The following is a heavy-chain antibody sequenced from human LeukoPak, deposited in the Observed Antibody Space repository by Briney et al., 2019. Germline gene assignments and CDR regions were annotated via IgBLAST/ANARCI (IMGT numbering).Heavy chain of an antibody. CDR3: ARCITIFGVVNWFDP. J-gene: IGHJ5*02. V-gene: IGHV4-4*07. CDR2: IYTSGST. CDR1: GGSISSYY. D-gene: IGHD3-3*01. Sequence: SETLSLTCTVSGGSISSYYWSWIRQPTGKGLEWIGRIYTSGSTNYNPSLKSRVTISGDKSKNQFSLKLSSVTAADTAVYYCARCITIFGVVNWFDPWGQGTLVTVSP.